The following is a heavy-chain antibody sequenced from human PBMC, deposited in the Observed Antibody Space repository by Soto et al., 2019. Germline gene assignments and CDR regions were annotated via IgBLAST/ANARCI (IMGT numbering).Heavy chain of an antibody. CDR2: IDPSDSYT. J-gene: IGHJ6*02. Sequence: PGESLKISCKGSGYSFTSYWISWVRQMPGKGLEWMGRIDPSDSYTTYSPSFQGHITISADKSIGTAYLQWSSLKASDTAVYYCARHEGVPAADGLNVWGQGTTVTVSS. CDR1: GYSFTSYW. V-gene: IGHV5-10-1*01. CDR3: ARHEGVPAADGLNV. D-gene: IGHD2-2*01.